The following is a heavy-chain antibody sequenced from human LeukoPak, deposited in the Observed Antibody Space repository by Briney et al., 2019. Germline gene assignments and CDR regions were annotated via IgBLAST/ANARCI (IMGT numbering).Heavy chain of an antibody. CDR2: IKQDETEK. CDR3: ARDPPSFQH. CDR1: GFTFSNFW. Sequence: GESLRLSCTASGFTFSNFWMGWVRQAPGKGLEWVANIKQDETEKFYLGSVKGRFTISRDNAKNSLYLQMNSLRVEDTALYYCARDPPSFQHWGQGTLVTVSS. V-gene: IGHV3-7*03. J-gene: IGHJ1*01.